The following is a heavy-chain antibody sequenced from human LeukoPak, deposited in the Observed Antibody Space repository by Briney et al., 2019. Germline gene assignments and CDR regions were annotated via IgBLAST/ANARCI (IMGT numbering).Heavy chain of an antibody. Sequence: GGSLRLSCSASGFTFSSYAMTWVRQAPGKGLEWVSTVSSSDSRSYYADSVQGRFTISRDNSKSTLYLQMNSLRAEDTAVYYCAKGRGYCSGGSCYSDYWGQGTLVTVSS. J-gene: IGHJ4*02. CDR1: GFTFSSYA. CDR3: AKGRGYCSGGSCYSDY. CDR2: VSSSDSRS. D-gene: IGHD2-15*01. V-gene: IGHV3-23*01.